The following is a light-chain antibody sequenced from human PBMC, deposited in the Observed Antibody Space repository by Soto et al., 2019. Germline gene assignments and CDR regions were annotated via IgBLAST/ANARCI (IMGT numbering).Light chain of an antibody. CDR2: LAS. CDR3: QQYNSHSFYT. Sequence: DIQMTQFPSTLSASVGDAVTITCRASQSIQSFLAWYQQKPGKAPTLLIYLASRLESGVPSRFSGSGSGTEFTLTISSLQTDDFAIYFCQQYNSHSFYTFGQGTKLEVK. J-gene: IGKJ2*01. V-gene: IGKV1-5*03. CDR1: QSIQSF.